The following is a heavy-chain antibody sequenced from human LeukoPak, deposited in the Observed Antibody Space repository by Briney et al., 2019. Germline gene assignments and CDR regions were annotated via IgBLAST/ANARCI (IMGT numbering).Heavy chain of an antibody. CDR1: GGSFSGYY. CDR2: INHSGST. Sequence: PSETLSLTCAVYGGSFSGYYWSWIRQPPGKGLEWIGEINHSGSTNYNPSLKSRVTISVDTSKNQFSLKLSSVTAADTAVYYCARGEDIVVVPAAIRHWFDPWGQGTLVTVSS. D-gene: IGHD2-2*01. V-gene: IGHV4-34*01. J-gene: IGHJ5*02. CDR3: ARGEDIVVVPAAIRHWFDP.